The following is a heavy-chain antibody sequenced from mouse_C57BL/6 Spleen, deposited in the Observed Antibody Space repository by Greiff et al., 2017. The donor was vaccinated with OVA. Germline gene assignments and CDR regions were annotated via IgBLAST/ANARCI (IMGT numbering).Heavy chain of an antibody. V-gene: IGHV1-52*01. Sequence: VKLQQPGAELVRPGSSVKLSCKASGYTFTSYWMHWVKQRPIQGLEWIGNIDPSDSETHYNQKFKDKATLTVDKSSSTAYMQLSSLTSEDSAVYYCARGGSNWDYDYWGQGTTLTVSS. CDR3: ARGGSNWDYDY. D-gene: IGHD4-1*01. J-gene: IGHJ2*01. CDR1: GYTFTSYW. CDR2: IDPSDSET.